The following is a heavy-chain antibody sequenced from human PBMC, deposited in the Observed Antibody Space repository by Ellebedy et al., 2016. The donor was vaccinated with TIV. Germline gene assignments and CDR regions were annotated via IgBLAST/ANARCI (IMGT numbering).Heavy chain of an antibody. CDR3: VRDTYYYGSGTYYKGFDY. D-gene: IGHD3-10*01. J-gene: IGHJ4*02. Sequence: PGGSLRLSCAVSGFTFSDYYMSWIRQAPGKGLEWVSYISSSGSIINYADSVKGRFTISRDNAKNSQYLQMKRLRAEDTAVYYCVRDTYYYGSGTYYKGFDYWGQGTLVTVSS. CDR1: GFTFSDYY. V-gene: IGHV3-11*04. CDR2: ISSSGSII.